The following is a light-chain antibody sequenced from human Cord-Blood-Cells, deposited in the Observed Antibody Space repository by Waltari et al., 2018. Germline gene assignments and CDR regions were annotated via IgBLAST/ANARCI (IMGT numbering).Light chain of an antibody. V-gene: IGLV4-69*01. CDR2: LNSDGSH. J-gene: IGLJ3*02. CDR3: QTWGTGIP. Sequence: QLVLTQSPSASASLGASFKLTCPLLSGHGTSAIAWNQQQPEKGPRYLMKLNSDGSHSKGDGIPDRFSGSSSGAERYLTIASLQSEDEADYYCQTWGTGIPFGGGTKLTVL. CDR1: SGHGTSA.